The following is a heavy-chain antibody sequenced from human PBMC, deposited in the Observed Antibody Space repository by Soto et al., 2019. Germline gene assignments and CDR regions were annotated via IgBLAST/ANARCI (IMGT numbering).Heavy chain of an antibody. V-gene: IGHV3-23*01. CDR1: GLTSSHYA. Sequence: PGGSLRLSCAVSGLTSSHYAMNWVRQAPGKGLEWVSGISGSGVNTYYADSGKGRFTISRDFSTNTLYLQMNSLRADDTAIYFCAKRPGSCSASSRSSYGYFPHWGQGTLVTVS. D-gene: IGHD2-2*01. CDR2: ISGSGVNT. J-gene: IGHJ1*01. CDR3: AKRPGSCSASSRSSYGYFPH.